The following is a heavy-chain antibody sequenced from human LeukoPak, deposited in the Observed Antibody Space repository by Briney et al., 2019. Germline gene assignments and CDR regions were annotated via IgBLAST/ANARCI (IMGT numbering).Heavy chain of an antibody. CDR3: ASRWGGARPIADY. CDR2: ISSSSSYI. J-gene: IGHJ4*02. Sequence: GGSLRLSCAASGFTFSSYSMSWVRQAPGKGLEWVSSISSSSSYIYYADSVKGRFTISRDNAKNALYLQMNSVRAEDTAVYYCASRWGGARPIADYWGQGTLVTVSS. CDR1: GFTFSSYS. D-gene: IGHD6-6*01. V-gene: IGHV3-21*01.